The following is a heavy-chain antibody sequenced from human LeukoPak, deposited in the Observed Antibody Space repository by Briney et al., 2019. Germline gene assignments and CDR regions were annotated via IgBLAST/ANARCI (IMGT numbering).Heavy chain of an antibody. CDR2: FDPEDGET. D-gene: IGHD3-16*02. CDR3: ATHRHYDYVWGSYRFDAFDI. CDR1: GYTFTSYG. J-gene: IGHJ3*02. V-gene: IGHV1-24*01. Sequence: EASVKVSCKASGYTFTSYGISWVRQAPGKGLEWMGGFDPEDGETIYAQKFQGRVTMTEDTSTDTAYMELSSLRSEDTAVYYCATHRHYDYVWGSYRFDAFDIWGQGTMVTVSS.